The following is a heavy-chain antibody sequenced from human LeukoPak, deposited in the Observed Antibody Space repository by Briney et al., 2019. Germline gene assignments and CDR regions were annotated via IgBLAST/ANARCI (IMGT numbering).Heavy chain of an antibody. V-gene: IGHV4-34*01. CDR3: ARYVAVAANYYYYYYMDV. CDR1: GGSFSGYY. CDR2: INHSGST. J-gene: IGHJ6*03. Sequence: SETLSLTCAVYGGSFSGYYWSWIRQPPGKGLEWIGEINHSGSTNYNPSLKSRVTISVDTSKNQFSLKLSSVTAADTAVYYCARYVAVAANYYYYYYMDVWGKGTTVTVSS. D-gene: IGHD6-19*01.